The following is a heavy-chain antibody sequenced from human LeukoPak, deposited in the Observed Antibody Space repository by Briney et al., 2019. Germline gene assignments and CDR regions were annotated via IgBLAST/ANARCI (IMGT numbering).Heavy chain of an antibody. V-gene: IGHV1-18*01. CDR2: ISAYNGNT. CDR3: ARDSPWGYHDFWSGYYTGTQIDY. J-gene: IGHJ4*02. D-gene: IGHD3-3*01. CDR1: GYTFTSYG. Sequence: ASVKVPCKASGYTFTSYGISWVRQAPGQGLEWMGWISAYNGNTNYAQKLQGRVTITTDTSTSTAYMEMRSLRSDDTAVYYCARDSPWGYHDFWSGYYTGTQIDYWGQGTLVTVSS.